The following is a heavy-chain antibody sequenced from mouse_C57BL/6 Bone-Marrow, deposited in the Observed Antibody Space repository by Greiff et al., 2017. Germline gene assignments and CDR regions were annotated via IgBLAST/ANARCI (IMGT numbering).Heavy chain of an antibody. J-gene: IGHJ2*01. CDR2: IDPENGDT. Sequence: VQLQQSGAELVRPGASVKLSCTASGFNIKDDYMHWVKQRPEQGLEWIGWIDPENGDTEYASKFQGKATITSDTSSNTAYLQHSSLTSEDTAVYYCSSFDGNYFDFWGQGTPLTVAS. D-gene: IGHD2-3*01. CDR1: GFNIKDDY. CDR3: SSFDGNYFDF. V-gene: IGHV14-4*01.